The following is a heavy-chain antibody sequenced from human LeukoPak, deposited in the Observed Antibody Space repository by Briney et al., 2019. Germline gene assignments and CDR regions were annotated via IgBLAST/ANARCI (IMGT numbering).Heavy chain of an antibody. D-gene: IGHD4-17*01. CDR1: GGAFSSYA. Sequence: SVKVSCKASGGAFSSYAISWVRQAPGQGLEWMGGIIPIFGTANYAQKFQGRVTITTDESTSTAYMELSSLRSEDTAVYYCARRRQGDYAFDYWGQGTLVTVSS. V-gene: IGHV1-69*05. J-gene: IGHJ4*02. CDR2: IIPIFGTA. CDR3: ARRRQGDYAFDY.